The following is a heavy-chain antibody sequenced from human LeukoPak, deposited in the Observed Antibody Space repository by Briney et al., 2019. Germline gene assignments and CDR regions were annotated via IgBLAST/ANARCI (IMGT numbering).Heavy chain of an antibody. CDR2: IYYSGST. V-gene: IGHV4-30-4*08. D-gene: IGHD3-3*01. CDR3: ARDGCDFWSGPNWFDP. Sequence: PSETLSLTCTVSGGSISSGDYYWSWIRQPPGKGLEWIGYIYYSGSTYYNPSLKSRVTISVDTSKNQFSLKLSSVTAADTAVYYCARDGCDFWSGPNWFDPWGQGTLVTVSS. CDR1: GGSISSGDYY. J-gene: IGHJ5*02.